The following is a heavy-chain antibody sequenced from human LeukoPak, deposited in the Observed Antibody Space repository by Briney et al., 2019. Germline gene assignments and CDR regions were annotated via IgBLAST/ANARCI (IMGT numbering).Heavy chain of an antibody. CDR2: IYYSGST. Sequence: PSETLSLTCTVSGGSISSSSYYWGWLRQPPGRGLEWIGSIYYSGSTYYNPSPKSRVTISVDTSKHQFSLKLSSVTAADTAVYYCAREMYSGSYQFDYWGQGTLVTVSS. J-gene: IGHJ4*02. CDR1: GGSISSSSYY. CDR3: AREMYSGSYQFDY. D-gene: IGHD1-26*01. V-gene: IGHV4-39*07.